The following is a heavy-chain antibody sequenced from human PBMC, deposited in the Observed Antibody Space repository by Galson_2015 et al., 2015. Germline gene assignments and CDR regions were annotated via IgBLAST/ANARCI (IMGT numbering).Heavy chain of an antibody. V-gene: IGHV3-30*18. CDR2: ISDEGSIK. D-gene: IGHD2-15*01. J-gene: IGHJ6*02. CDR1: GFTFSSCG. Sequence: SLRLSCAASGFTFSSCGMHWVRQAPGKGLEWVALISDEGSIKEYADSVKGRFTISRDNSKNTLSLHMNSLRAEDTAIYYCAKDNKGYGSDGHCYSYYYYGMDVWGQGTTVTVSS. CDR3: AKDNKGYGSDGHCYSYYYYGMDV.